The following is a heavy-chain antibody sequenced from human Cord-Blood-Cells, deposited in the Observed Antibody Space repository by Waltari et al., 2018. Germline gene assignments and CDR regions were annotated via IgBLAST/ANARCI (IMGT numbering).Heavy chain of an antibody. V-gene: IGHV4-39*01. Sequence: QLQLQESGPGLVQPSETLSLTCTVSGGSISSSSYYWGWIRRPPGKGLEWIGSIYYSGSTYYNPSLKSRVTISVDTSKNQFSLKLSSVTAADTAVYYCARSRGYSYGDAFDIWGQGTMVTVSS. CDR1: GGSISSSSYY. CDR3: ARSRGYSYGDAFDI. D-gene: IGHD5-18*01. CDR2: IYYSGST. J-gene: IGHJ3*02.